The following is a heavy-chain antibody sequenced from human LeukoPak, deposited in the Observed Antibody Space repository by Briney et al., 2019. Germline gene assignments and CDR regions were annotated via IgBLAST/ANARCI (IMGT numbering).Heavy chain of an antibody. CDR1: GYTFTGYY. CDR3: ARGYYDLLTGHVVTYYFDY. Sequence: EASVKVSCKASGYTFTGYYMHWVRQAPGQRLEWMGWINAGNGKTNYSQKFQVRVTLTRDTSASTVYMELSSLRSEDTAVYYCARGYYDLLTGHVVTYYFDYWGQGTLVTVSS. D-gene: IGHD3-9*01. V-gene: IGHV1-3*01. J-gene: IGHJ4*02. CDR2: INAGNGKT.